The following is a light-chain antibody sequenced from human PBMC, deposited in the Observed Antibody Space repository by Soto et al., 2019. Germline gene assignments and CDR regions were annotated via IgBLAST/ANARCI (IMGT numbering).Light chain of an antibody. V-gene: IGKV1-8*01. J-gene: IGKJ1*01. CDR2: GAS. Sequence: AIRMTQSPSSLSASAGDRVAIAGRASQDVGRYLAWYQQKPGQAPKLLIYGASTLQSGVPSRFSGGGSGTDLTLTISCLQSEDFATYYCQHYKNYPWTFGQGTKVEIK. CDR3: QHYKNYPWT. CDR1: QDVGRY.